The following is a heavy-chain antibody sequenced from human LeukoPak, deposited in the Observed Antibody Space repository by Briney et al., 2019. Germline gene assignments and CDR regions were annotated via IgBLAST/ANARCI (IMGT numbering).Heavy chain of an antibody. D-gene: IGHD3-16*02. Sequence: GGSLRLPCAASGFTFSDYYMSWIRQAPGKGLEWVSYISSSGSTIYYADSVKGRFTISRDNAKNSLYLQMNSLRAEDTAVYYCARARGDYVWGSYRFIWGQGTLVTVSS. V-gene: IGHV3-11*01. CDR2: ISSSGSTI. J-gene: IGHJ4*02. CDR3: ARARGDYVWGSYRFI. CDR1: GFTFSDYY.